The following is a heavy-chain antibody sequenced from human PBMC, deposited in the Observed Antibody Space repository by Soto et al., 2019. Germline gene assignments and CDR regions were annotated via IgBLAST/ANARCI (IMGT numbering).Heavy chain of an antibody. CDR1: GGSFSGYY. D-gene: IGHD3-10*02. J-gene: IGHJ4*02. CDR3: ARFPPFTTVGYYFDY. V-gene: IGHV4-34*01. CDR2: INHSGST. Sequence: QVQLQQWGAGLLKPSETLSLTCAVYGGSFSGYYWSWIRQPPGKGLEWIGEINHSGSTNYNPSLTSRVTISVDTSKNQVSLKLSSVTAADTAVYYCARFPPFTTVGYYFDYWGQGTLVTVSS.